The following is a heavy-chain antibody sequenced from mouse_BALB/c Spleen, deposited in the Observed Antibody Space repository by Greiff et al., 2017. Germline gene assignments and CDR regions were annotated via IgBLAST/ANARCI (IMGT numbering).Heavy chain of an antibody. Sequence: VQLQQSAAELARPGASVKMSCKASGYTFTSYTMHWVKQRPGQGLEWIGYINPSSGYTEYNQKFKDKTTLTADKSSSTAYMQLSSLTSEDSAVYYCAKLTGPYAMDYWGQGTSVTVSS. CDR2: INPSSGYT. J-gene: IGHJ4*01. CDR3: AKLTGPYAMDY. CDR1: GYTFTSYT. D-gene: IGHD4-1*01. V-gene: IGHV1-4*02.